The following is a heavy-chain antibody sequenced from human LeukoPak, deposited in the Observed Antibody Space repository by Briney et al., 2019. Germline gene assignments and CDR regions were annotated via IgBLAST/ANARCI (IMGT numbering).Heavy chain of an antibody. V-gene: IGHV3-30*18. CDR2: TSYDGSEK. J-gene: IGHJ4*02. CDR1: GFTFSSYG. CDR3: AKDGPMVQGFYPGH. D-gene: IGHD3-10*01. Sequence: GGSLRLSCAASGFTFSSYGMHWVRQAPGKGLEWVAVTSYDGSEKYYADSVKGRFTISRDNSKNTLYLQMNSLRAEDTAVYYCAKDGPMVQGFYPGHWGQGTLVTASS.